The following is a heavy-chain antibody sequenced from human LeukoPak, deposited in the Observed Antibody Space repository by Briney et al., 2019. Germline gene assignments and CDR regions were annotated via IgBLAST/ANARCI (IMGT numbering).Heavy chain of an antibody. CDR1: GGTFSNFA. V-gene: IGHV1-69*04. Sequence: SVKVSCKASGGTFSNFAFSWVRQAPGQGPQWVGRIIPIVDVTSYAQNFKGRVTITADESTTTAYMGLSSLRSEDTAVYYCAREVGDREFYFDYWGQGTLVTVSS. CDR3: AREVGDREFYFDY. J-gene: IGHJ4*02. D-gene: IGHD1-26*01. CDR2: IIPIVDVT.